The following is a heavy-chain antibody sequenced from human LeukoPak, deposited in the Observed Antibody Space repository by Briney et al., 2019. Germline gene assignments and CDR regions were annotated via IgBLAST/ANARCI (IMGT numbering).Heavy chain of an antibody. CDR2: ISGSGGST. CDR1: GLTFSSYA. D-gene: IGHD3-3*01. Sequence: GGSLRLSCAASGLTFSSYAMSWVRQAPGKGLEWVSAISGSGGSTYYADSVKGRFTISRDNSKNTLYLQMNSLRAEDTAVYYCASYDFWSGSGYYWGQGTLVTVSS. J-gene: IGHJ4*02. CDR3: ASYDFWSGSGYY. V-gene: IGHV3-23*01.